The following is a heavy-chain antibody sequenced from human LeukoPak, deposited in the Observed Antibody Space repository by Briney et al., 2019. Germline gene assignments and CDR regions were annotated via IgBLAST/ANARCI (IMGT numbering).Heavy chain of an antibody. V-gene: IGHV1-18*01. J-gene: IGHJ4*02. CDR2: IHTYNGHT. D-gene: IGHD6-13*01. Sequence: VKVSCKSSGYTFNSYGITWVRQAPGQGLEWLGWIHTYNGHTNYAQKLQGRVTMTRDTSISTAYMELSRLRSDDTAVYYCAREAGDSIAAAGTLSWGQGTLVTVSS. CDR1: GYTFNSYG. CDR3: AREAGDSIAAAGTLS.